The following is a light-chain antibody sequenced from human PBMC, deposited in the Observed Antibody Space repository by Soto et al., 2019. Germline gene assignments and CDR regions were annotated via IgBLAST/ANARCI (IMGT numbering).Light chain of an antibody. V-gene: IGLV2-11*01. CDR1: SSDVGGYNY. CDR2: DVN. J-gene: IGLJ3*02. CDR3: SSYAGGNNWV. Sequence: QSVLTQPRSVSGSPGQSVTISCTGTSSDVGGYNYVSWYQQNPGKAPKLMLYDVNKRPSGVPDRFSGSKSGNTASLTVSGLQAEDEADYYCSSYAGGNNWVFGGGTKLTVL.